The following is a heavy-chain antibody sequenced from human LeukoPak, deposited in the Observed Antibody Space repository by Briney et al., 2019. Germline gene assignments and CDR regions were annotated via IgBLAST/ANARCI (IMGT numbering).Heavy chain of an antibody. Sequence: GGSLRLSCAASGLTFSSYAMTWVRQAPGKGLEWVSAMSGGGGSTNYADAVKGRFTISRDNSKNTLYLQMNSLRAEDTAVYHCAKLVGNSDFDFWGQGTLVTVSS. CDR3: AKLVGNSDFDF. J-gene: IGHJ4*02. CDR2: MSGGGGST. CDR1: GLTFSSYA. V-gene: IGHV3-23*01. D-gene: IGHD4-23*01.